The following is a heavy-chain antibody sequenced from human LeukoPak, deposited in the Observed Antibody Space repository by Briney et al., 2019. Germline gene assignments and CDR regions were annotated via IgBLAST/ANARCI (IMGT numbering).Heavy chain of an antibody. V-gene: IGHV4-61*02. J-gene: IGHJ4*02. CDR2: IYSSGST. Sequence: SETLSLTCTVSGGSISSGSYYWRWIRQPAGKGLEWIGRIYSSGSTSYNPSLKSRVTMSADTSKNQFSLKLSSVTAADTAVYYCARDPNEYFDYWGQGTLVTVSS. D-gene: IGHD1-1*01. CDR1: GGSISSGSYY. CDR3: ARDPNEYFDY.